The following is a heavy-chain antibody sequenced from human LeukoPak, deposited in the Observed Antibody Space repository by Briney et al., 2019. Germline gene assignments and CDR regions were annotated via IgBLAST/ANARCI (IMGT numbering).Heavy chain of an antibody. CDR3: ASAKSDCSSTSCPFDY. J-gene: IGHJ4*02. CDR2: IYSGGST. CDR1: GFTDSSNY. Sequence: GGSLRLSCAASGFTDSSNYMSWVRQAPGKGLEWVSVIYSGGSTYYADSVKGRFTISRDNSKNTLYLQMNSLRAEDTAVYYCASAKSDCSSTSCPFDYWGQGTLVTVSS. V-gene: IGHV3-66*02. D-gene: IGHD2-2*01.